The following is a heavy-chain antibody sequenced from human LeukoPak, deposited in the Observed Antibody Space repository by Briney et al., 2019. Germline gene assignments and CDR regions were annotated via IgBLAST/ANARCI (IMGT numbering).Heavy chain of an antibody. D-gene: IGHD3-16*02. CDR1: GFTFDDYA. CDR2: ISWNSGSI. J-gene: IGHJ6*02. Sequence: PGRSLRLSCAASGFTFDDYAMRWVRQAPGKGLEWVSGISWNSGSIGYADSVKGRFTISRDNAKNSLYLQMNSLRAEDTAVYYCATYRVSHGMDVWGQGTTVTVSS. V-gene: IGHV3-9*01. CDR3: ATYRVSHGMDV.